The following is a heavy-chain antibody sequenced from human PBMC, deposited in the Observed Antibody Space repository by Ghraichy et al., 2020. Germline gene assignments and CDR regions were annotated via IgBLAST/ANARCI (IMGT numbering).Heavy chain of an antibody. J-gene: IGHJ6*03. Sequence: GESLNISCEASGFNFSTYSVHWVRQAPGKGLEWVAVTQYYGNSKNYADSVKGRFTISRETSKNTVYLQMNSLRAEDTAVYYCVRDFVYGWYYYYMDVWGKGTTVTVSS. CDR3: VRDFVYGWYYYYMDV. CDR1: GFNFSTYS. V-gene: IGHV3-30-3*01. D-gene: IGHD2-8*01. CDR2: TQYYGNSK.